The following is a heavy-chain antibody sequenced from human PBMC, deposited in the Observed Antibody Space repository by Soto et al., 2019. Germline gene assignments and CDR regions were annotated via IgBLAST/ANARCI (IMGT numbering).Heavy chain of an antibody. V-gene: IGHV3-30-3*01. Sequence: GGSLRLSCAASGFTFSSYAMHWVRQAPGKGLEWVAVISYDGSNKYYADSVKGRFTISRDNSKNTLYLQMNSLRAEDTAVYYCATSTYYFVSSGYTGYYYYGMDVWGQGTTVTVSS. CDR1: GFTFSSYA. D-gene: IGHD3-22*01. CDR3: ATSTYYFVSSGYTGYYYYGMDV. CDR2: ISYDGSNK. J-gene: IGHJ6*02.